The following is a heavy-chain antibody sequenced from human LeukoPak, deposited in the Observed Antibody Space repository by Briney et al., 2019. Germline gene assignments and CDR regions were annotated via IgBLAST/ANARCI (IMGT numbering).Heavy chain of an antibody. CDR3: VRLRWELLVPYCDH. CDR1: TDSTNTYY. J-gene: IGHJ4*02. Sequence: TSETLSLTCSLSTDSTNTYYCGWIRQSRGKGLEWVGHIFYSGSTDYNPSFKGRVTISKDMSKKEFSLKLTSVTVADTAMYYCVRLRWELLVPYCDHWGRGAFVIVSS. V-gene: IGHV4-59*01. D-gene: IGHD2-15*01. CDR2: IFYSGST.